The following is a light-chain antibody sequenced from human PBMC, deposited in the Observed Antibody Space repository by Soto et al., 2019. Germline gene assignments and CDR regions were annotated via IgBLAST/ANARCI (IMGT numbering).Light chain of an antibody. CDR3: SSYTTSSTWV. CDR2: EVS. V-gene: IGLV2-14*01. CDR1: SSDVGGYNY. J-gene: IGLJ3*02. Sequence: QSALTQPASVSGSPGQSITISCTGTSSDVGGYNYVSWYQQHPGTVPKLMICEVSNRPSGVSNRFSGSKSGNTASLTISGLQAEDEADYYCSSYTTSSTWVFGGGTQLTVL.